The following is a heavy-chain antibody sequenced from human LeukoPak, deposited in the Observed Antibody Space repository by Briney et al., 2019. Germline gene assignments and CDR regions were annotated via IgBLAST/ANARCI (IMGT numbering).Heavy chain of an antibody. CDR1: GFTFSAYW. CDR3: ATSARTYLGSSLDY. V-gene: IGHV3-74*01. J-gene: IGHJ4*02. Sequence: GGSLRLSCSASGFTFSAYWMHWVRQDPGKGLVWVSRISSDASITSYADPVKGRFTISRDNAKNTLYLQMNSLRAEDTGLYYCATSARTYLGSSLDYWGQGTLVTVSS. CDR2: ISSDASIT. D-gene: IGHD2-15*01.